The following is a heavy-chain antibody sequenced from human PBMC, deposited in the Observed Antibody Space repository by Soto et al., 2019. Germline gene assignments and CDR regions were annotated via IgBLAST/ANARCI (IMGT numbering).Heavy chain of an antibody. CDR1: GFTFGDYA. J-gene: IGHJ3*02. D-gene: IGHD3-10*01. V-gene: IGHV3-49*03. Sequence: GGPLRLSCTASGFTFGDYAMSWFRQAPAKGLEWVGFIRSKAYGGTIEYAASVKGRFTISRDDSKNSLYLQMNSLKTEDTAVYYCAREIKPSYYGSGSYYRSHAFDIWGQGTMVTVSS. CDR2: IRSKAYGGTI. CDR3: AREIKPSYYGSGSYYRSHAFDI.